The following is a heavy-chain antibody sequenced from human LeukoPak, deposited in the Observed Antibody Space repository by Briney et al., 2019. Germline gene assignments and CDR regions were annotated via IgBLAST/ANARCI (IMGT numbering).Heavy chain of an antibody. CDR3: ARSTICSSTSCYRSAFDI. J-gene: IGHJ3*02. CDR2: IIPIFGTA. D-gene: IGHD2-2*01. CDR1: GGTFSSYA. V-gene: IGHV1-69*05. Sequence: SVKVSCKASGGTFSSYAISWVRQAPGQGLEWMGGIIPIFGTANYAQKFQGRVTITTDESTSTAYMELSSLRSEDTAVYYCARSTICSSTSCYRSAFDIWSQGTMVTVSS.